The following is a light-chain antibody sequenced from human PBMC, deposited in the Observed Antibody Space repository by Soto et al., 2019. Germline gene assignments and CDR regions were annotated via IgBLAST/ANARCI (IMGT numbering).Light chain of an antibody. CDR3: QPYNNWPQT. V-gene: IGKV3-15*01. CDR2: GAS. Sequence: EIVMTQSPATLSVSPGERATLSCRASQSVSSNLAWYQQKPGQAPRLLIYGASTRATGIPARFSGSGSGTEFTLTISSLQSEDVAVYYCQPYNNWPQTFGQGTKVEIK. CDR1: QSVSSN. J-gene: IGKJ1*01.